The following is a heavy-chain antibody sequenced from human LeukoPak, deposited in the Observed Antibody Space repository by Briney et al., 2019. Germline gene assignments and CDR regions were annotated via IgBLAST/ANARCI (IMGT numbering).Heavy chain of an antibody. D-gene: IGHD6-6*01. V-gene: IGHV4-39*02. CDR2: VFYSGNS. CDR1: GDSLNSSTYY. J-gene: IGHJ4*02. CDR3: ARSLFRIAARPHFDY. Sequence: PSETLSLTCTVSGDSLNSSTYYWGWVRQPPGKGLEYIGSVFYSGNSYYNPTLKGRVTLSIDTSKNHFSLRLSSVTAADTAVYCCARSLFRIAARPHFDYWGRGTLVTVSS.